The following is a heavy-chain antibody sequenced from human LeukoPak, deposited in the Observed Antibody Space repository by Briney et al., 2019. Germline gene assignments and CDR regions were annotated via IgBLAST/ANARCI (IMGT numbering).Heavy chain of an antibody. CDR3: VRGNYDNRGYSNAFDI. V-gene: IGHV4-59*01. CDR1: GASISSSY. J-gene: IGHJ3*02. Sequence: SETLSLTCTVSGASISSSYWSWVRRPPGKRLEWIGFIYYNGNTNSNPSLKSRVTISADTSKNQFSLKLTSVTAADTAVYYCVRGNYDNRGYSNAFDIWGQGVMVTVSS. CDR2: IYYNGNT. D-gene: IGHD3-22*01.